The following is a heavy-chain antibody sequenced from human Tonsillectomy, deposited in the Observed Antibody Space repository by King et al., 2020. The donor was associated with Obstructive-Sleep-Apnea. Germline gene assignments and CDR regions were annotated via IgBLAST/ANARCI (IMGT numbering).Heavy chain of an antibody. Sequence: VQLVESGGGLVKPGGSLRLSCAASGFTFSDYYMSWIRQAPGKGLEWVSYISSSGSTIYYADSVKCRFTISRDNAKNSLYLQMNSLRDEDTAVYYCRIAAAGTGYWFDPWGQGTLVTVSS. CDR2: ISSSGSTI. CDR1: GFTFSDYY. V-gene: IGHV3-11*01. CDR3: RIAAAGTGYWFDP. J-gene: IGHJ5*02. D-gene: IGHD6-13*01.